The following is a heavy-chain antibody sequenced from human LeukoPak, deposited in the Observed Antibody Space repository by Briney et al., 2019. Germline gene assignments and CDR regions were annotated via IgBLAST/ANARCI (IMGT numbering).Heavy chain of an antibody. CDR3: ARGSPLGGN. V-gene: IGHV3-74*03. CDR1: GFNFKNYW. Sequence: GGSLRLSCAASGFNFKNYWMHWVRQAPGKGLVWVSHINSDGSNTKYADSVKGRFTISRDNAKNTLSLQMNSLRAEDTAVYYCARGSPLGGNWGQGTLVTVSS. J-gene: IGHJ4*02. CDR2: INSDGSNT.